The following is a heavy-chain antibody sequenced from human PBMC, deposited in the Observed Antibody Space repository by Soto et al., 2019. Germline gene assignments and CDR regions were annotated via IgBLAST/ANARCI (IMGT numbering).Heavy chain of an antibody. J-gene: IGHJ6*02. Sequence: SVKVSCKASGCTFSSYAISWVRQAPGQGLEWMGGIIPIFGTANYAQKFQGRVTITADESTSTAYMELSSLRSEDTAVYYCASGRIAAALPGDPRKTNYYYYYGMDVWGQGTTVTVSS. CDR2: IIPIFGTA. CDR1: GCTFSSYA. D-gene: IGHD6-13*01. CDR3: ASGRIAAALPGDPRKTNYYYYYGMDV. V-gene: IGHV1-69*13.